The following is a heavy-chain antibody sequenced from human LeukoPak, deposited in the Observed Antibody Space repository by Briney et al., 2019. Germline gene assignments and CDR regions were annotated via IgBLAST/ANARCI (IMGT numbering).Heavy chain of an antibody. CDR3: AKDKEAVAGTYYYYGMDV. V-gene: IGHV3-7*03. J-gene: IGHJ6*02. CDR2: INPDGNKK. CDR1: GLTFSSSW. Sequence: GGSLRLSCAVSGLTFSSSWMDWVRQAPGKGLEWVASINPDGNKKYSADSVKGRFTISRDNAENSLYLQMNSLRVEDTAVYYCAKDKEAVAGTYYYYGMDVWGQGTTVTVSS. D-gene: IGHD6-19*01.